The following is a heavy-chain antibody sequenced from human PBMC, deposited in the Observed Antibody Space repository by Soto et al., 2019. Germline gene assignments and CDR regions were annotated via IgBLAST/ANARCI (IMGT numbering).Heavy chain of an antibody. CDR1: VYSFTSYW. CDR3: ARHGRVYYDSSGYYYMGMDV. D-gene: IGHD3-22*01. CDR2: IDPSDSYT. Sequence: GESLKISCKGSVYSFTSYWISWVRQMPGKGLEWMGRIDPSDSYTNYSPSFQGHVTISADKSISTAYLQWSSLKASDTAMYYCARHGRVYYDSSGYYYMGMDVWGQGTTVTVSS. J-gene: IGHJ6*02. V-gene: IGHV5-10-1*01.